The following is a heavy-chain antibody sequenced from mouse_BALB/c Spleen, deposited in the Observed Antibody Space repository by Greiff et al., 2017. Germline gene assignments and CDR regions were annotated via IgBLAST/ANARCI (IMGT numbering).Heavy chain of an antibody. CDR2: IDPANGNT. CDR3: ARWNYGFPPFAY. D-gene: IGHD1-1*01. CDR1: GFNIKDTY. V-gene: IGHV14-3*02. J-gene: IGHJ3*01. Sequence: EVQGVESGAELVKPGASVKLSCTASGFNIKDTYMHWVKQRPEQGLEWIGRIDPANGNTKYDPKFQGKATITADTSSNTAYLQLSSLTSEDTAVYYCARWNYGFPPFAYWGQGTLVTVSA.